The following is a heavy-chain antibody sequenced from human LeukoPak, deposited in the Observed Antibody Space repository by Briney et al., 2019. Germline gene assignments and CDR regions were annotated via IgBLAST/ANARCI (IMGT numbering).Heavy chain of an antibody. Sequence: PGGSLRLSCAASGFTSSSYGMHWVRQAPGKGLDWVAFIRYDGSNKYYADSVKGRFTISRDNSKNTLYLQMNSLRAEDTAVYYCAKSGAVTTFTIFDYWGQGTLVTVSS. V-gene: IGHV3-30*02. CDR1: GFTSSSYG. CDR2: IRYDGSNK. CDR3: AKSGAVTTFTIFDY. J-gene: IGHJ4*02. D-gene: IGHD4-11*01.